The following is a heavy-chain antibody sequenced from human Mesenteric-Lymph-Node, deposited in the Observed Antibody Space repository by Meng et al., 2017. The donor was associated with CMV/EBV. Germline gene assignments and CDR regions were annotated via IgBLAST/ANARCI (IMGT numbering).Heavy chain of an antibody. V-gene: IGHV3-30*02. D-gene: IGHD1-26*01. Sequence: GGSLRLSCAASGFIFSNYGMYWVRHIPNKGLEWVAFIRSDGSNTHYEEYLKGRFTISRDNSKNTVYLEVNSLRSEDTAVYYCARRGESGIYSLDYWGQGTLVTVSS. CDR2: IRSDGSNT. CDR3: ARRGESGIYSLDY. J-gene: IGHJ4*02. CDR1: GFIFSNYG.